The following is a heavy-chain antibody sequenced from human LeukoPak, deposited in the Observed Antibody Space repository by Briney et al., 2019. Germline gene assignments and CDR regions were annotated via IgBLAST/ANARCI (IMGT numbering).Heavy chain of an antibody. CDR1: GGSISSYY. CDR3: ARHRIAPADDAFDI. V-gene: IGHV4-39*01. CDR2: IYYSGST. Sequence: PSETLSLTCTVSGGSISSYYWGWIRQPPGKGLEWIGSIYYSGSTYYNPSLKSRVAISVDTSKTLFSLKLSSVTAADTAVYYCARHRIAPADDAFDIWGRGTMVTVSS. J-gene: IGHJ3*02. D-gene: IGHD6-13*01.